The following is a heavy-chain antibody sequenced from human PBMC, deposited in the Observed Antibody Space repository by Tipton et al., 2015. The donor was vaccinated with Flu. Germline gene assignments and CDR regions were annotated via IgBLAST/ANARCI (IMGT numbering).Heavy chain of an antibody. Sequence: TPSLTCTVSGDSIRTSYWSWIRQSPGRGLEWMGYIYHTGRTNYNPSLKSRVTVSADTSKNQFSLKLSSVTAADTAVYYCARDVSGGILTGYRYFDYWGQGTLVTVSS. CDR3: ARDVSGGILTGYRYFDY. CDR1: GDSIRTSY. J-gene: IGHJ4*02. V-gene: IGHV4-59*12. D-gene: IGHD3-9*01. CDR2: IYHTGRT.